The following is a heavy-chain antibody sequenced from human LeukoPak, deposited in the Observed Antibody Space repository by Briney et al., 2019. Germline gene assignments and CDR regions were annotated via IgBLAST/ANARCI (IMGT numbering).Heavy chain of an antibody. V-gene: IGHV3-30-3*01. D-gene: IGHD3-22*01. CDR1: GFTFSSYA. Sequence: GGSLRLSCAASGFTFSSYAMHWVRPAPGKGLEWVAVISYDGSNKYYTDSVNGRFTISRDNSKNTLYLQMNSLRAEDTAVYYCARGDYDSSGYYSGWYFDLWGRGTLVTVSS. CDR3: ARGDYDSSGYYSGWYFDL. J-gene: IGHJ2*01. CDR2: ISYDGSNK.